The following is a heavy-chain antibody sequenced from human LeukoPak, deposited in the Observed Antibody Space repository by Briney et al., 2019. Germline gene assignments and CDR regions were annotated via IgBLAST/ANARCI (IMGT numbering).Heavy chain of an antibody. CDR3: AREHSYTYDSSGL. D-gene: IGHD3-22*01. Sequence: ASVKVSCKASGYTFTGYYMHWVRQAPGQGLEWMGWINPNSGGTNYAQTFQGRVTMTRDTSISTAYMEMSRLRSDDTAVYYCAREHSYTYDSSGLWGQGTLVTVSS. V-gene: IGHV1-2*02. J-gene: IGHJ4*02. CDR1: GYTFTGYY. CDR2: INPNSGGT.